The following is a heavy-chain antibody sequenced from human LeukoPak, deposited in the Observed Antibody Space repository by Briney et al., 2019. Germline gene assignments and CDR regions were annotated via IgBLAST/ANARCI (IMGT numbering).Heavy chain of an antibody. CDR3: AKGEQWLPNYYYGMDV. Sequence: GRSLRLSCVASGFTFSSYGMHWVRQAPGKGLEWVAVIPYDGSNKYYADSVKGRFTISRDNSKNTLYLQMNSLRAEDTAVYYCAKGEQWLPNYYYGMDVWGQGTTVTVSS. D-gene: IGHD6-19*01. V-gene: IGHV3-30*18. CDR2: IPYDGSNK. CDR1: GFTFSSYG. J-gene: IGHJ6*02.